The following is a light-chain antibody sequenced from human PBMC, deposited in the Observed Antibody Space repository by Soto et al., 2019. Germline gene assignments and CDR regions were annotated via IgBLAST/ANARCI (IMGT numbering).Light chain of an antibody. CDR2: GNI. CDR1: SSNIGAGYD. CDR3: QSYDSSLSGVV. V-gene: IGLV1-40*01. J-gene: IGLJ2*01. Sequence: QSVLTQPPSVSGAPGQRVTISCTGSSSNIGAGYDVHWYLQLPGTAPKLLIYGNINRPSGVPDRFSGSKSGTSASLAITGLQAEDEAGYYCQSYDSSLSGVVFGGGTKVTVL.